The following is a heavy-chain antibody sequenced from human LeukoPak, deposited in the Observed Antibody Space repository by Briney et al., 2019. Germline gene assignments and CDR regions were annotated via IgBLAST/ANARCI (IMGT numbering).Heavy chain of an antibody. CDR3: ARDGDGPKYWYFNL. CDR2: IYSGDRT. V-gene: IGHV3-66*01. J-gene: IGHJ2*01. CDR1: GFSVNNLY. Sequence: GGSLRLSCAASGFSVNNLYMSWVRQAPGKGLEWVSVIYSGDRTYYADSVKGRFTISRDNSKNTLYLQMNSLRAEDTAVYYCARDGDGPKYWYFNLWGRGTLVTVSS.